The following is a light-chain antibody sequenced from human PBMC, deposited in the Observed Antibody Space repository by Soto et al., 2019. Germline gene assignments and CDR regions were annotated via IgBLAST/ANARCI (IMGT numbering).Light chain of an antibody. CDR3: AAWDDNLSGL. V-gene: IGLV1-47*01. Sequence: QSVLTQPPSASGTPGQRVTISCSGSSSNLGRHYVYWYQQLPGTAPKLLIYRNNQRPSGVPDRFSGSKSGTSASLAISGLRSEDEADYYCAAWDDNLSGLFGGGTKLTVL. J-gene: IGLJ2*01. CDR2: RNN. CDR1: SSNLGRHY.